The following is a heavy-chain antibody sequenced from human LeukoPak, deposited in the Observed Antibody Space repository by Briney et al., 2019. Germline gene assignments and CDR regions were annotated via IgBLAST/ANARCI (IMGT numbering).Heavy chain of an antibody. D-gene: IGHD3-22*01. CDR3: ARVPNYDSSGYYYENYFDY. J-gene: IGHJ4*02. Sequence: ASVKVSCKASGYTFTNYAIHWVRQAPGQRLEWMGWINAGNGNTKYSQEFQGRVTITADESTGTAYMELSSLRSEDTAVYYCARVPNYDSSGYYYENYFDYWGQGTLVTVSS. CDR1: GYTFTNYA. CDR2: INAGNGNT. V-gene: IGHV1-3*03.